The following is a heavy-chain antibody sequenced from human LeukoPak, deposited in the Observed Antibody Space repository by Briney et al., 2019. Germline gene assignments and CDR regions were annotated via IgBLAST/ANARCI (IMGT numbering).Heavy chain of an antibody. Sequence: ASVKVSYKASGYTFTSYDINWVRQATGQGLEWMGWLNPNSGNTGFAQKFQGRVTLTRNTSINTGYMELSSLRSEDTAVYYCARGRGYCSSTSCYTDYWGQGTLVTVSS. CDR3: ARGRGYCSSTSCYTDY. J-gene: IGHJ4*02. D-gene: IGHD2-2*02. V-gene: IGHV1-8*03. CDR2: LNPNSGNT. CDR1: GYTFTSYD.